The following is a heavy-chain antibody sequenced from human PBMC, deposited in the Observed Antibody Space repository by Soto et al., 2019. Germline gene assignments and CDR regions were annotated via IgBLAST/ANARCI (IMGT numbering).Heavy chain of an antibody. CDR3: ARDIGFDYVN. CDR1: GFNVMMYW. Sequence: GGSLGLSCGVSGFNVMMYWLSWVRQAPGKGLEWVASIKEDGSEIYYLHSVRGRFSISRDSAGNALHLTMNYLSAEDTGVYFCARDIGFDYVNWGQGTLVTVSS. D-gene: IGHD3-16*01. V-gene: IGHV3-7*01. J-gene: IGHJ4*02. CDR2: IKEDGSEI.